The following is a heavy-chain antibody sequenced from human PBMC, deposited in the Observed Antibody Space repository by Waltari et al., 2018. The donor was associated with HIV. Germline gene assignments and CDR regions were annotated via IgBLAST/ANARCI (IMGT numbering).Heavy chain of an antibody. CDR2: IKRKSHGGTT. CDR3: TTSMGGSYYGRDY. CDR1: SFTFVIAW. V-gene: IGHV3-15*01. D-gene: IGHD1-26*01. J-gene: IGHJ4*02. Sequence: EVQLVESGGGLVKPGGSLKLFWAASSFTFVIAWLRWVRQAPGKGLEWVGRIKRKSHGGTTDYAAPVKGRFTISRDDSKDTLYLQMNSLKTEDTAVYYCTTSMGGSYYGRDYWGQGTLVTVSS.